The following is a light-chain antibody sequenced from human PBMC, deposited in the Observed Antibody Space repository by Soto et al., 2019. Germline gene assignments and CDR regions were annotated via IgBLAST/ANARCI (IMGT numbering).Light chain of an antibody. J-gene: IGKJ4*01. CDR2: AAS. V-gene: IGKV1-9*01. CDR3: QRLSAYPLT. Sequence: IQLTQSPSSLSASVGDRVTITCRASQGISSYLAWYPQKPGKAPKILIYAASTLQSGVPSRFSGSGSGTDFTLTISSLQPEDFATYYCQRLSAYPLTFGGGTKV. CDR1: QGISSY.